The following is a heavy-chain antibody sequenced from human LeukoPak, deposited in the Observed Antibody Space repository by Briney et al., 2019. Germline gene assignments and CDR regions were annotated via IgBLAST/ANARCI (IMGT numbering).Heavy chain of an antibody. V-gene: IGHV3-23*01. Sequence: PGGSLRLSCTASGFIFSDYVMIWVRQAPGKGLEWVSGITASGDRTYYGDSVKGRFTISRDNAKNSMYLQMNSLRAEDTAVYYCATRSPSGYELYYYYYYMDVWGKGTTVTVSS. CDR2: ITASGDRT. CDR3: ATRSPSGYELYYYYYYMDV. D-gene: IGHD5-12*01. J-gene: IGHJ6*03. CDR1: GFIFSDYV.